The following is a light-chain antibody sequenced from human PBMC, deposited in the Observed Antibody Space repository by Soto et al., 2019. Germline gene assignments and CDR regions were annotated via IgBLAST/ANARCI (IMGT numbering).Light chain of an antibody. CDR1: SSDVGGYNY. J-gene: IGLJ2*01. V-gene: IGLV2-14*01. Sequence: QSALTQPASVSGSPGQSITISCTGTSSDVGGYNYVSWYQQHPGKAPTLMIYDVSNRPSGVSNRFSGSKSGNTASLTISGRQAEDEADYYCSSYTISSTHVVFGGGTKLTVL. CDR2: DVS. CDR3: SSYTISSTHVV.